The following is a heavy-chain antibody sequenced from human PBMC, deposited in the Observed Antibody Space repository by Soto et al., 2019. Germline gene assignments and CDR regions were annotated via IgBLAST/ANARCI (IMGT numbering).Heavy chain of an antibody. D-gene: IGHD1-26*01. J-gene: IGHJ3*02. Sequence: EVQLVESGGALVQPGGSLRVSCEASGFTFSSYWMHWVRRAPGKGLVWVARINGDGTVTTEANSVKGRFTISRDNAKNTLYLQMDSLRAEDTAMYYCTRGRRYSGSEAFDIWGQGTVVTVSS. CDR3: TRGRRYSGSEAFDI. CDR2: INGDGTVT. V-gene: IGHV3-74*01. CDR1: GFTFSSYW.